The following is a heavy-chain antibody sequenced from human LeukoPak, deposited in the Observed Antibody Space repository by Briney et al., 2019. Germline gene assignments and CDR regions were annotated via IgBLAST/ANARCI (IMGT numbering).Heavy chain of an antibody. CDR2: INSDGSST. CDR1: GFTFSSYW. CDR3: VRGYGGNTFDY. V-gene: IGHV3-74*01. Sequence: GGSLRLSCAASGFTFSSYWIHWVRQAPGKGLVWVSRINSDGSSTIYADAVKGRYTISRDNAKNTLYLQMNSLRAEDTAVYYCVRGYGGNTFDYWGQGTLATVSS. J-gene: IGHJ4*02. D-gene: IGHD4/OR15-4a*01.